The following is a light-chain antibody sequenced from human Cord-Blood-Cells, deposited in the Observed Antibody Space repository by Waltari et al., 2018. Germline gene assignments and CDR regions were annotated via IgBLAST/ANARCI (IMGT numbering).Light chain of an antibody. CDR2: EVS. CDR3: SSYTSSSTLLYV. Sequence: QSALTQPASVSGSPGQSITISCTGTSSDVGGYNYVSWYQQHPGKAPKLMIYEVSNLPSGVSNRFSGSKSGNTASLTISGLQAEDEADYYCSSYTSSSTLLYVFGTGTKVTVL. CDR1: SSDVGGYNY. V-gene: IGLV2-14*01. J-gene: IGLJ1*01.